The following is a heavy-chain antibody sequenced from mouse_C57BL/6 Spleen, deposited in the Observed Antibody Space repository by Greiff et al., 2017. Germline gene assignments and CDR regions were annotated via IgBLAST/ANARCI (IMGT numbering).Heavy chain of an antibody. Sequence: QVQLQQSGAELVRPGASVTLSCKASGYTFTDYEMHWVKQTPVHGLEWIGAIGPETGGTAYNQKVKGKAILTADKSSSTAYMELRSLTSEDSAVYDCTRRAGNWYFDVWGTGTTVTVSS. CDR1: GYTFTDYE. J-gene: IGHJ1*03. CDR3: TRRAGNWYFDV. V-gene: IGHV1-15*01. CDR2: IGPETGGT. D-gene: IGHD3-3*01.